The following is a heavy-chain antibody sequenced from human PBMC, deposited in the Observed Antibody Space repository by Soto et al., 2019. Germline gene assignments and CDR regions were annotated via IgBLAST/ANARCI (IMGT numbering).Heavy chain of an antibody. CDR2: INHSGST. Sequence: ENLSHTYAVYAGSFRGYYWSGIRPPPGKGLESIGEINHSGSTNYNPSLKSRVTISVDTSKNQFSLKLSSVTAADTAVYYCARGQKRWFVELSPLDYWGQGTLVTVSS. V-gene: IGHV4-34*01. CDR1: AGSFRGYY. J-gene: IGHJ4*02. CDR3: ARGQKRWFVELSPLDY. D-gene: IGHD3-10*01.